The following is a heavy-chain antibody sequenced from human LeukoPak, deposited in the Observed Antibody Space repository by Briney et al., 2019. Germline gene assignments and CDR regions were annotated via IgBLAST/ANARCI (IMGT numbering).Heavy chain of an antibody. V-gene: IGHV3-30-3*01. CDR3: ARGIAVAGTDAFDI. CDR1: GFTFSSYA. J-gene: IGHJ3*02. CDR2: ISYDGSNK. D-gene: IGHD6-19*01. Sequence: GGSLRLSCAASGFTFSSYAMHWVRQAPGKGLEWVAVISYDGSNKYYADSVKGRFTISRDNSKNTLYLQMDSLRAEDTAVYYCARGIAVAGTDAFDIWGQGTMVTVSS.